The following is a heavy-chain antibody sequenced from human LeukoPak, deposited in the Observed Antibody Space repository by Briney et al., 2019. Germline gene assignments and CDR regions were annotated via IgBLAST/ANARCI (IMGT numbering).Heavy chain of an antibody. V-gene: IGHV3-15*01. CDR2: IKRKIEGGTA. CDR1: GFTFSNAW. D-gene: IGHD1-26*01. J-gene: IGHJ4*02. Sequence: GGSLRLSCAASGFTFSNAWMSWVRQAPGRGLEWVGRIKRKIEGGTADYAAPVKGRFTISRDDSTSTLLLQMNSLKTEDTAVYHCAAGVGTSDVEYWGQGTLVTVSS. CDR3: AAGVGTSDVEY.